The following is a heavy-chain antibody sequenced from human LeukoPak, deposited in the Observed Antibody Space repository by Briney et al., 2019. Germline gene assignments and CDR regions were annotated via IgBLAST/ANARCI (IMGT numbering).Heavy chain of an antibody. Sequence: GGSLRLSCVASGLTIGSRYMNWVRQAPGKGLEWVSSISESGGSTYYADSVKGRFTISRDNSQNTLYLQMNSLRAEDTAVYYCAKRATVRTLDYWGQGTLVTVSS. J-gene: IGHJ4*02. CDR3: AKRATVRTLDY. CDR1: GLTIGSRY. V-gene: IGHV3-23*01. CDR2: ISESGGST. D-gene: IGHD1-7*01.